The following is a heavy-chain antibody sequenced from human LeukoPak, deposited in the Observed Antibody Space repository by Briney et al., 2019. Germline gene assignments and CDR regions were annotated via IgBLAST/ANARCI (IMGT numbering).Heavy chain of an antibody. Sequence: SETLSLTCTVSGGSISSYYWSWIRQPPGKGLEWIGFIYYSGSTNYNPSLKSRVTISVDTSKNQFSLKLSSVTAADTAVYYCARVEATMVRGVCVDYWGQGTLVTVSS. CDR3: ARVEATMVRGVCVDY. CDR1: GGSISSYY. J-gene: IGHJ4*02. V-gene: IGHV4-59*01. CDR2: IYYSGST. D-gene: IGHD3-10*01.